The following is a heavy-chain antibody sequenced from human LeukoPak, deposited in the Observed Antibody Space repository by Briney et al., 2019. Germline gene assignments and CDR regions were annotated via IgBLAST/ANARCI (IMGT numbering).Heavy chain of an antibody. D-gene: IGHD3-10*01. V-gene: IGHV4-30-2*01. CDR2: IYQSGST. CDR3: ARGMGGSGYYYFYY. J-gene: IGHJ4*02. CDR1: GGSICSGGYF. Sequence: SQTLSLKCAVSGGSICSGGYFWSSTRQPPGKVREWIGYIYQSGSTHYNQSLKSRVTISVDTTKNQYSLKRSSVTAADTAVYYCARGMGGSGYYYFYYGGQGTLVTVSS.